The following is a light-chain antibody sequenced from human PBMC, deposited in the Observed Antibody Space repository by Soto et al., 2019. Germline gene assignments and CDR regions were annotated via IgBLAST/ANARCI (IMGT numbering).Light chain of an antibody. CDR1: SSDVGGYNY. J-gene: IGLJ3*02. V-gene: IGLV2-14*01. CDR2: EVT. Sequence: QSALTQPASVSGSPGQSITISCTGTSSDVGGYNYVPWYQQHPGKAPKLMIYEVTNRPSGVPERFSGSKSGTSASLAISGLRSEDEADYYCAAWDDSLSGRVFGGGTKLTVL. CDR3: AAWDDSLSGRV.